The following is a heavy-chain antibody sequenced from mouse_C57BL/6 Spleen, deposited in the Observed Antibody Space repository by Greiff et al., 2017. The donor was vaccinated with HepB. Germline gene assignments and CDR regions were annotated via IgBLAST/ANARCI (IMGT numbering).Heavy chain of an antibody. V-gene: IGHV1-67*01. CDR2: ISTYYGDA. J-gene: IGHJ4*01. CDR1: GYTFTDYA. D-gene: IGHD2-10*01. CDR3: ARPYYGKKRGYYAMDY. Sequence: VQLQQSGPELVRPGVSVKISCKGSGYTFTDYAMHWVKQSHAKSLEWIGVISTYYGDASYNQKFKDKATMTVDNSSSTAYMELARLTSEDSAVYYCARPYYGKKRGYYAMDYWGQGTSVTVSS.